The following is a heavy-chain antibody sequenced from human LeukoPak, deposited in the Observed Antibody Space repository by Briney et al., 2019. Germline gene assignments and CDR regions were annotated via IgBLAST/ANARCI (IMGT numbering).Heavy chain of an antibody. V-gene: IGHV3-21*01. D-gene: IGHD1-26*01. CDR3: AREVGATPLGY. J-gene: IGHJ4*02. CDR2: ISSSSSYI. Sequence: GGSLRLSCAASGFTFSGSAIHWVRQAPGKGLEWVSSISSSSSYIYYADSVKGRFTISRDNAKNSLYLQMNSLRAEDTAVYYCAREVGATPLGYWGQGTLVTVSS. CDR1: GFTFSGSA.